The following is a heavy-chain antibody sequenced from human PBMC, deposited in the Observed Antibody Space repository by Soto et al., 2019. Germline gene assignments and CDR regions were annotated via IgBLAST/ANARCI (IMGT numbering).Heavy chain of an antibody. CDR3: AREYSSGWSGY. D-gene: IGHD6-19*01. V-gene: IGHV1-69*01. J-gene: IGHJ4*02. CDR2: IVPLLGTA. CDR1: GGTFSTSG. Sequence: QVHLVQSGAEVKKPGSSVKVSCKASGGTFSTSGISWVRQAPGQGLEWVGRIVPLLGTANYAQRFQGRVRITEDESTSTAYMELSSLRSEDTAVYCCAREYSSGWSGYWGQGTLVTVSS.